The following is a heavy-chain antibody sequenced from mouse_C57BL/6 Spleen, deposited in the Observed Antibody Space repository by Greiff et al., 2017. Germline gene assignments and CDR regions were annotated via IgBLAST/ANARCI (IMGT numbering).Heavy chain of an antibody. Sequence: EVQRVESGGGLVKPGGSLKLSCAASGFTFSSYAMSWVRQTPEKRLEWVATISDGGSYTYYPDNVKGRFTISRDNAKNNLYLQMSHLKSEDTAMYYCARDYYGSSYVGYYAMDYWGQGTSVTVSS. CDR1: GFTFSSYA. J-gene: IGHJ4*01. CDR3: ARDYYGSSYVGYYAMDY. CDR2: ISDGGSYT. D-gene: IGHD1-1*01. V-gene: IGHV5-4*01.